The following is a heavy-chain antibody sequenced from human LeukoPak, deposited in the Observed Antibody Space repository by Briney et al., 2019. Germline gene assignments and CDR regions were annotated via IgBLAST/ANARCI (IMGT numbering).Heavy chain of an antibody. D-gene: IGHD6-19*01. CDR2: IYSGGFT. Sequence: GGSLRLSCAASGFTVSSNYMSWVRQAPGKGLEWVSVIYSGGFTYYADSVKGRFTISRDNSKSTLYLQMNSLRAEDTAVYYCAKDGVGYSSGWYFDYWGQGTLVTVSS. V-gene: IGHV3-66*02. CDR1: GFTVSSNY. J-gene: IGHJ4*02. CDR3: AKDGVGYSSGWYFDY.